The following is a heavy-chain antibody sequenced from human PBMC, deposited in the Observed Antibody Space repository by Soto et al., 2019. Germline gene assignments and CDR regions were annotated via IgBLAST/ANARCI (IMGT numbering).Heavy chain of an antibody. CDR2: ISGSGGST. D-gene: IGHD3-22*01. J-gene: IGHJ4*02. Sequence: PGGSLRLSCAASGFTFSSYAMSWVRQAPGKGLEWVSAISGSGGSTYYTDSVKGRFTISRDNSKNTLYLQMNSLRAEDTAVYYCAKNYDSSGYGLYWGQGTLVTVSS. CDR3: AKNYDSSGYGLY. V-gene: IGHV3-23*01. CDR1: GFTFSSYA.